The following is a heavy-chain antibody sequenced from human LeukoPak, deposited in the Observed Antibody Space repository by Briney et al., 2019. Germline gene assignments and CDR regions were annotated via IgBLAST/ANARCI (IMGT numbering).Heavy chain of an antibody. J-gene: IGHJ6*03. V-gene: IGHV4-34*01. CDR3: ARRPGGYYYTHYYYYMDV. CDR1: AGSFSGYY. Sequence: SETLSLTCAVYAGSFSGYYWSWIRQPPGKGLEWIGEINHSGSTKYNPSLKSRVTISVDTSKNQFSLKLSSVTAADTAVYYCARRPGGYYYTHYYYYMDVWGKGTTVTISS. CDR2: INHSGST. D-gene: IGHD3-22*01.